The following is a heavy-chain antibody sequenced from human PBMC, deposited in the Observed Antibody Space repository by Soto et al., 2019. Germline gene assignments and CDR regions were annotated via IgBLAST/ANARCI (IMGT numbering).Heavy chain of an antibody. D-gene: IGHD6-13*01. CDR2: ISSNSAYI. CDR3: TRDASPDSSVRGWFDA. Sequence: GGSLRLSCAASGFTFRSFTMNWVRQAPGKGLEWVSTISSNSAYIYYTDALRGRFTISRDNAKNSLHLQMNSLRAEDTAVYYCTRDASPDSSVRGWFDAWGPGTLVTVSS. V-gene: IGHV3-21*01. J-gene: IGHJ5*02. CDR1: GFTFRSFT.